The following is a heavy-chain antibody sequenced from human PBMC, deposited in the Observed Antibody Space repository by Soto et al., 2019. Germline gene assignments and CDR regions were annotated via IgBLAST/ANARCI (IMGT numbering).Heavy chain of an antibody. CDR1: GGSISSGDYY. CDR3: GRDTGGAAFYYGMDV. D-gene: IGHD2-8*02. J-gene: IGHJ6*02. V-gene: IGHV4-30-4*01. CDR2: IHYRGST. Sequence: SETLSLTCTVSGGSISSGDYYWSWIRLPPGKGLEWIGYIHYRGSTYYNPSLKSRLTISVDTSRNQFSLKLTSVTAADTAIYYCGRDTGGAAFYYGMDVWGQGTTVTVSS.